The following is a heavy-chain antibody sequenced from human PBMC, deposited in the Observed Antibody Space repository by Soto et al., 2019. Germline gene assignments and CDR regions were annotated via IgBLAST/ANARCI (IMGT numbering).Heavy chain of an antibody. Sequence: GGSLRLSCAASGFTFSDYYMSWIRQAPGKGLEWVSYISSSGSTIYYADSVKGRFTISRDNAKNSLYLQMNSLRAEDTAVYYCARVPRSIHWYFDLWGRGTLVTVSS. J-gene: IGHJ2*01. D-gene: IGHD2-21*01. CDR3: ARVPRSIHWYFDL. V-gene: IGHV3-11*01. CDR2: ISSSGSTI. CDR1: GFTFSDYY.